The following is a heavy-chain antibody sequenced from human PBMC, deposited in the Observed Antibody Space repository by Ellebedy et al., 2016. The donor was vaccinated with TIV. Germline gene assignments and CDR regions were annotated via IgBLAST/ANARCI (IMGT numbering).Heavy chain of an antibody. CDR2: IKSKTDGGTT. J-gene: IGHJ4*02. D-gene: IGHD3-22*01. CDR3: TTTEVVVIPTDY. CDR1: GFTFSNAW. V-gene: IGHV3-15*01. Sequence: GESLKISCAASGFTFSNAWLSWVRQAPGKGLEWVGRIKSKTDGGTTDYAAPVKGRFTISRDDSKNTLYLQMNSLKTEDTAVYYCTTTEVVVIPTDYWGQGTLVTVSS.